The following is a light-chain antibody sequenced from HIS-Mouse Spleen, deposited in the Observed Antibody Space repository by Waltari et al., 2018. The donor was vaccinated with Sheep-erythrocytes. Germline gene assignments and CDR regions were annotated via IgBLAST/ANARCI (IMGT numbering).Light chain of an antibody. V-gene: IGLV2-11*01. J-gene: IGLJ1*01. CDR2: DVS. CDR3: CSYAGSYNHV. CDR1: SSDVGGYNY. Sequence: QSALTQPRSVSGSPGQSVTISCTGTSSDVGGYNYVSWYQQPPGKAPKLMIYDVSKRPSGVPDRCSGSKSGNPASLTISGLQAEDEADYYCCSYAGSYNHVFATGTKVTVL.